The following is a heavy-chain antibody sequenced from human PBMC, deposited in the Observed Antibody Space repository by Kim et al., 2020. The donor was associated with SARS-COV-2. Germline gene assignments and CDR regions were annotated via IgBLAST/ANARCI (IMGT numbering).Heavy chain of an antibody. D-gene: IGHD3-16*01. Sequence: GGTNNNPSLKSRVTISVDTSKNQFSQKLSTVTAADTAVYYCARSLYAFDIWGQGTMVTVSS. J-gene: IGHJ3*02. CDR3: ARSLYAFDI. CDR2: GGT. V-gene: IGHV4-34*01.